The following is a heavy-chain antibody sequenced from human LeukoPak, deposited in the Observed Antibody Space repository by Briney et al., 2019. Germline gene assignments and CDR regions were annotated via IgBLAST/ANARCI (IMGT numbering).Heavy chain of an antibody. J-gene: IGHJ4*02. CDR1: GFTFSDYY. D-gene: IGHD5-24*01. V-gene: IGHV3-11*04. CDR2: ISSSGSTI. CDR3: ARDGYNSGGDFDF. Sequence: GGSLRFSGAASGFTFSDYYMSWLRQAPGKGLEWGSYISSSGSTIYYADSVKGRFTISRDNAKKSLYMQMSSLRGEDTAVYYCARDGYNSGGDFDFWGQGALVTVSS.